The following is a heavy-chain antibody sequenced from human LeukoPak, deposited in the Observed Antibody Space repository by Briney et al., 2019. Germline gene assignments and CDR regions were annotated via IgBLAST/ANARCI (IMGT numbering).Heavy chain of an antibody. CDR3: AKGLTSLDY. J-gene: IGHJ4*02. CDR2: IWHDGSDK. CDR1: GLTFSSFG. Sequence: GRSLRLSCVASGLTFSSFGMHWARQAPGKGLEWVAVIWHDGSDKYYADSVKGRFIISRDNSKNTLYLQMNSLRAEDTAVYYCAKGLTSLDYWGQGTLVTVSS. D-gene: IGHD2-21*02. V-gene: IGHV3-33*06.